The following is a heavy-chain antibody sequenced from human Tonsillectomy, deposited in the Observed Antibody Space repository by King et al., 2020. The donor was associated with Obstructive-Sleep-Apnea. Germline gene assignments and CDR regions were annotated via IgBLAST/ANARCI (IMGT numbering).Heavy chain of an antibody. J-gene: IGHJ6*02. CDR1: GGSFSGYY. CDR3: SRGLDSYGSGSSLYGMDV. V-gene: IGHV4-34*01. Sequence: VQLQQWGAGLLKPSETLSLSCAVYGGSFSGYYWSWIRQPPGKGLEWIGEINHSGSTNYNPSLKSRVTISVDTSKNQISLKLNSVTAADTAVYFCSRGLDSYGSGSSLYGMDVWGQGTTVTVSS. CDR2: INHSGST. D-gene: IGHD3-10*01.